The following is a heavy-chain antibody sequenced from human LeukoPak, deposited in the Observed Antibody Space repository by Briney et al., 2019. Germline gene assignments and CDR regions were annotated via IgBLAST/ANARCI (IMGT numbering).Heavy chain of an antibody. D-gene: IGHD6-13*01. J-gene: IGHJ4*02. V-gene: IGHV1-46*01. CDR3: ARMLSYSNSYLDH. Sequence: ASVKVSCKASGYTFTSHYMQWVRQDPGQGLEWMGIINPTGGSTNYAQKFQGRVTMTRDTSTSTVYMELSSLRSEDTAVYYCARMLSYSNSYLDHWGQGTLVIVSS. CDR1: GYTFTSHY. CDR2: INPTGGST.